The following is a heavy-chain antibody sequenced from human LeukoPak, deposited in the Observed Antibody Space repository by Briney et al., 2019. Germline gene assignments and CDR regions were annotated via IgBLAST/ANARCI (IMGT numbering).Heavy chain of an antibody. CDR1: GFIVSNNY. D-gene: IGHD5-18*01. CDR3: ASLKGLLDYFDY. CDR2: LYNAGST. J-gene: IGHJ4*02. V-gene: IGHV3-53*01. Sequence: PGGSLRLSCVASGFIVSNNYMSWVRQAPGKGLEWVSVLYNAGSTYYAESVKGRFTISRDNSKNTLYLQMYSLRAEDTAVYYCASLKGLLDYFDYWGQGILVTVSS.